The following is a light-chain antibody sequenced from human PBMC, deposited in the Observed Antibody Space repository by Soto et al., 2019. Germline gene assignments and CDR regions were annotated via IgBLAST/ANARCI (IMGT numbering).Light chain of an antibody. CDR2: KAS. CDR3: QHYNSYSEA. V-gene: IGKV1-5*03. CDR1: QSISSW. J-gene: IGKJ1*01. Sequence: DIQMTQSPSTLSASVGDRVTITCRASQSISSWLAWYQQKPGKAPKLLIYKASSLESGVPSMFSGSGSGTEFTLTISSLQPDDFATYYCQHYNSYSEAFGQGTKVDI.